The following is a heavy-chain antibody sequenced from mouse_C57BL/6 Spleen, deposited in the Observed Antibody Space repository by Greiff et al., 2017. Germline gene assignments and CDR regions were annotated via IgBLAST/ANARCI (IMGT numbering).Heavy chain of an antibody. Sequence: QVQLQQSGAELAKPGASVKLSCKASGYTFTSYWMHWVKQRPGQGLEWIGYINPSSGYTKYNQKFKDKATVTADKSSSTAYMQLSSLTYEDSAVYYCARDYGSSYGYWGQGTTLTVSS. CDR3: ARDYGSSYGY. CDR2: INPSSGYT. D-gene: IGHD1-1*01. CDR1: GYTFTSYW. J-gene: IGHJ2*01. V-gene: IGHV1-7*01.